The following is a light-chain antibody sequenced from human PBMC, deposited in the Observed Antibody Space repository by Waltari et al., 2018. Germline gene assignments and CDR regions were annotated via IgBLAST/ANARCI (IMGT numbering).Light chain of an antibody. CDR2: AAS. CDR1: QSVYSNF. CDR3: QQYGNSPRT. Sequence: ETVLTQSPGTLSLSPGERATLSCRASQSVYSNFLAWYQQKPGQAPSLLIYAASSRATGIPDRFSGSWSGTDFTLTISGLEPEDFAVYYCQQYGNSPRTFGPGTTVEI. V-gene: IGKV3-20*01. J-gene: IGKJ3*01.